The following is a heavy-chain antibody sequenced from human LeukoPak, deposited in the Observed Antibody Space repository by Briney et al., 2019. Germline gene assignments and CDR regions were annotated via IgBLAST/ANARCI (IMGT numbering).Heavy chain of an antibody. CDR3: AKGHSGTFGNEFDY. Sequence: PGGSLRLSCSASGFTFTSYSMNWVRQAPGKGLEWVSSISNRGDYIYYADSVKGRFTISRDNAKNSLYLQMDSLRAEDTAVYYCAKGHSGTFGNEFDYWGQGTLVTVSS. J-gene: IGHJ4*02. CDR2: ISNRGDYI. V-gene: IGHV3-21*01. CDR1: GFTFTSYS. D-gene: IGHD1-26*01.